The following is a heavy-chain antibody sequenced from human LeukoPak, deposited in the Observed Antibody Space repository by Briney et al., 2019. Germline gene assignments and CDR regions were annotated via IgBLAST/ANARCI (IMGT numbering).Heavy chain of an antibody. J-gene: IGHJ4*02. V-gene: IGHV3-23*01. CDR1: GFTFSSYA. CDR2: ISGSGGST. D-gene: IGHD3-22*01. Sequence: GGSLRLSCAASGFTFSSYAMSWVRQAPGKGLEWVSAISGSGGSTYYADSVKGRFTISRDNSKNTLCLQMNSLRAEDTAVYYCAKDSSYYYDSSGCDYWGQGTLVTVSS. CDR3: AKDSSYYYDSSGCDY.